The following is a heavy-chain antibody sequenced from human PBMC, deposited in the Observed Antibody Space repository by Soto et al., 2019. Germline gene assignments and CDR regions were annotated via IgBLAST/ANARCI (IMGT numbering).Heavy chain of an antibody. D-gene: IGHD1-1*01. V-gene: IGHV3-48*03. J-gene: IGHJ4*02. CDR3: VREAALDSFDQ. CDR1: GFTFSSYE. CDR2: ISSSGSNT. Sequence: PGGSLRLSCAASGFTFSSYEMNWVRQAPVKGLEWVSHISSSGSNTYYPDSVKGRFTISRDNAKNSLFLQMNSLRAEDTAVYYCVREAALDSFDQWGQGTLVTVSS.